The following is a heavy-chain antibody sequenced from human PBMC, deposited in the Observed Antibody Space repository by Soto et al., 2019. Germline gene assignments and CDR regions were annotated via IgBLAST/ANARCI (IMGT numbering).Heavy chain of an antibody. V-gene: IGHV3-30-3*01. Sequence: QVQLVESGGGVVQPERSLRLSCAASGFTFSKYAMHWVRQARGTGLEWVAVISNDGSNPYYADSVKGRFTISRDNSKNTLYLQMNSLREEDTAVYYCARTGYDRSGYFVEYYFDYWSQGTLVTVSS. CDR1: GFTFSKYA. CDR3: ARTGYDRSGYFVEYYFDY. CDR2: ISNDGSNP. J-gene: IGHJ4*02. D-gene: IGHD3-22*01.